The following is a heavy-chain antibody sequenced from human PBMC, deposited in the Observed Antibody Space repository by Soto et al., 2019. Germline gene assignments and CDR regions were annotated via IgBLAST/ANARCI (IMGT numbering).Heavy chain of an antibody. Sequence: QVQLVESGGGLVKPEGSLRLSCAASGFTFSDYYMSWIRQAPGKGLECGSYIDSSSSYTNYADSVKGRFTISRDNAKNSLYLQMNSLRAEDTAVYYCARIIAAAGGRRYFDLWGRGTLVTVSS. D-gene: IGHD6-13*01. CDR3: ARIIAAAGGRRYFDL. V-gene: IGHV3-11*05. J-gene: IGHJ2*01. CDR1: GFTFSDYY. CDR2: IDSSSSYT.